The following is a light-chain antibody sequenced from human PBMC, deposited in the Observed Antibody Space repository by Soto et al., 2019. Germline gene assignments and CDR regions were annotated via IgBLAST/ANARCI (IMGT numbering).Light chain of an antibody. Sequence: AIQMTQSPSSLSASVGDRVTITCRASQAIRNALGWYQQKPGKAPKVLIYSASSLQSGVPSRFSGSGSGTDFTLTINSLQPEDFATYYCLQDHNYPRTFGQGTKVEIK. J-gene: IGKJ1*01. CDR2: SAS. CDR1: QAIRNA. CDR3: LQDHNYPRT. V-gene: IGKV1-6*01.